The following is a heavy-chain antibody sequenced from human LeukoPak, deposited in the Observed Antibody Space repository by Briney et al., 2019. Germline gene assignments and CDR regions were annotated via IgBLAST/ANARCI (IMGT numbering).Heavy chain of an antibody. CDR3: ARHYGP. Sequence: PGGSLRLSCAASGFTFSSYSMNWVRQAPGKGLEWIGSIYHSGSTYYNPSLKSRVTISVDTSRNQFSLNLSSVTAADTAVYYCARHYGPWGQGTLVAVSS. V-gene: IGHV4-39*01. J-gene: IGHJ5*02. CDR2: IYHSGST. CDR1: GFTFSSYS. D-gene: IGHD4-17*01.